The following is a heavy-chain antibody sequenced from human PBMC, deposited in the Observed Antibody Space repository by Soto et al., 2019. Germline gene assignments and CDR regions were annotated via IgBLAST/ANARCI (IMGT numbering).Heavy chain of an antibody. V-gene: IGHV3-23*01. Sequence: EVQLLESGGGLVQPGGSLRLSCAGSEFTFNTFAMAWVRQAPGKGLEWVSGVSGSGGNTYYADSVRGRFTISRDNYKSALYLEMNSLRAEDTALYYCAKDRYKGYCSGGNCHHIYALWGRGTLVTVSS. D-gene: IGHD2-15*01. J-gene: IGHJ2*01. CDR1: EFTFNTFA. CDR3: AKDRYKGYCSGGNCHHIYAL. CDR2: VSGSGGNT.